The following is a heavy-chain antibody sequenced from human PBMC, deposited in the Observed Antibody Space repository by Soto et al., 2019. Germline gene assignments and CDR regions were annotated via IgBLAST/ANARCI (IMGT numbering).Heavy chain of an antibody. CDR1: GFSFSDYY. D-gene: IGHD2-15*01. CDR3: ARGACITCYYDDWFDT. Sequence: PGGSLRLSCAASGFSFSDYYMTWIRQAPGKGLEWVSYISGSGDNIHYADSVKGRFTISRDNAKNSLYLQMDSLRVEDTAVYYCARGACITCYYDDWFDTWGQGT. CDR2: ISGSGDNI. J-gene: IGHJ5*02. V-gene: IGHV3-11*01.